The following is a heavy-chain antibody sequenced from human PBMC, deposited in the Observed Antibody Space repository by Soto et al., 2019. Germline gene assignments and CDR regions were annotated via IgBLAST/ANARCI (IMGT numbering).Heavy chain of an antibody. CDR3: GREPYISGHYSGGCDV. Sequence: QVQLVESGGGVVQPGRSLRLSCAASGFTFSSYAMHWVRQAPGKGLEWVADVSHDGKTEYHAASVKGRFTISRDTSANILSLQMNSPRDEDTAVYYCGREPYISGHYSGGCDVWGQGTMVTVSS. V-gene: IGHV3-30*04. J-gene: IGHJ3*01. CDR1: GFTFSSYA. CDR2: VSHDGKTE. D-gene: IGHD3-22*01.